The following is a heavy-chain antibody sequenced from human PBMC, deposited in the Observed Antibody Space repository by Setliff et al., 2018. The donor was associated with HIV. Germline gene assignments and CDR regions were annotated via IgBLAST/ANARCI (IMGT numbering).Heavy chain of an antibody. J-gene: IGHJ4*02. CDR2: IIPIFGTA. Sequence: GASVKVSCKASGGTFSSYAISWVRQAPGQGLEWMGGIIPIFGTANYAQKFQGRVTITTDESTSTAYMGLSSLKSEDTAVYYCARGEAVELWFRYFDFWGQGTLITVSS. V-gene: IGHV1-69*05. CDR3: ARGEAVELWFRYFDF. CDR1: GGTFSSYA. D-gene: IGHD3-16*02.